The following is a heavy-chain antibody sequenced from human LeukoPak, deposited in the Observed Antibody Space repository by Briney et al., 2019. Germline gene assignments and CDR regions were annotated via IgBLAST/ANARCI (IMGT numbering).Heavy chain of an antibody. V-gene: IGHV3-33*06. Sequence: GGSLRLSCAASGFTFSSYGMHWVRQAPGKGLEWVAVIWYDGSNKYYAYSVKGRFTISRDNSKNTLYLQMNSLRAEDTAVYYCAKDRDGDYQKIDYRGQGTLVTVSS. CDR3: AKDRDGDYQKIDY. CDR2: IWYDGSNK. CDR1: GFTFSSYG. J-gene: IGHJ4*02. D-gene: IGHD4-17*01.